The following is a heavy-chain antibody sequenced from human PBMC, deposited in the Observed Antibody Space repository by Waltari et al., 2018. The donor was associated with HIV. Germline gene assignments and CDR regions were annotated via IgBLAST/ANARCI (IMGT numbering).Heavy chain of an antibody. J-gene: IGHJ4*02. CDR2: SNPNSGGT. Sequence: QVQLVQSGAEVKKPGASMKVSCKASGYTFTGYYMHWVRQAPGQGLEWMGWSNPNSGGTNYAQKFQGRVTMTRDTSISTAHMELSRLRSDDTAVYYCARADYYGSGSQDYWGQGTLVTVSS. CDR3: ARADYYGSGSQDY. V-gene: IGHV1-2*02. D-gene: IGHD3-10*01. CDR1: GYTFTGYY.